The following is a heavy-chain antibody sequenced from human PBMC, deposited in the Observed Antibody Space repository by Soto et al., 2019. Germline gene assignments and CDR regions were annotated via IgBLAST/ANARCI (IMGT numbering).Heavy chain of an antibody. CDR1: GFTFSSYT. D-gene: IGHD4-4*01. Sequence: EVQLVESGGGLVNPGGSLRLSCAASGFTFSSYTMNWVRQAPGKGLEWVSFISSGSDYIYYADSVKGRFTISRDDATNSLVLQMSSLRAEDTAVYYCSGGQNDYNYYYYYPMDVWGRGTTVTVSS. J-gene: IGHJ6*02. V-gene: IGHV3-21*02. CDR3: SGGQNDYNYYYYYPMDV. CDR2: ISSGSDYI.